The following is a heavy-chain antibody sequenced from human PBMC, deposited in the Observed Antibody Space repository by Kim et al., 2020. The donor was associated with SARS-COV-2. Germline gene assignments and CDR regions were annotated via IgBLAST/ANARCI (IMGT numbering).Heavy chain of an antibody. CDR3: ARVHCGGDCYVNYFDY. CDR2: ISYDGSNK. V-gene: IGHV3-30*04. D-gene: IGHD2-21*02. CDR1: GFTFSSYA. J-gene: IGHJ4*01. Sequence: GGSLRLSCAASGFTFSSYAMHWVRQAPGKGLEWVAVISYDGSNKYYADSVKGRFTISRDNSKNTLYLQMNSLRAEDTAVYYCARVHCGGDCYVNYFDYWG.